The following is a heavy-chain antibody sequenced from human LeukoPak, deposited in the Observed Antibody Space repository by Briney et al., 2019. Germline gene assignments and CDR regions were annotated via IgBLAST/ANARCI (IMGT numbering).Heavy chain of an antibody. CDR2: ISGSSSYI. J-gene: IGHJ4*02. CDR3: ARPGVFWSGYYSY. Sequence: GGSLRLSCAASGFTFSSYWMSWVRQAPGKGLEWVSSISGSSSYIYYADSVKGRFSISRDNAKNSLYLQMNSLRAEDTAVYYCARPGVFWSGYYSYWGQGTLVTVSS. CDR1: GFTFSSYW. V-gene: IGHV3-21*01. D-gene: IGHD3-3*01.